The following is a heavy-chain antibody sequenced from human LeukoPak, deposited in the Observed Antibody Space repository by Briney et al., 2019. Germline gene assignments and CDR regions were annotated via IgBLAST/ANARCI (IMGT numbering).Heavy chain of an antibody. J-gene: IGHJ4*02. CDR1: GGSISSYY. D-gene: IGHD6-13*01. V-gene: IGHV4-59*01. CDR3: ARLLAAAYDY. Sequence: PSETLSLTCTVSGGSISSYYWSWIRQPPGKGLEWIGYIYYSGSTNYNPSLKSRVTISVDTSKNQFSLKLSSVTAADTAVYYCARLLAAAYDYWGQGTLVTVSS. CDR2: IYYSGST.